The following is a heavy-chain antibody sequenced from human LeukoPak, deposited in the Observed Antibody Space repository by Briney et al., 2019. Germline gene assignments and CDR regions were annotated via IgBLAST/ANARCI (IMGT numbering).Heavy chain of an antibody. CDR2: ISAYNGNT. Sequence: ASVKVSCKASGGTFSSYAISWVRQAPGQGLEWMGWISAYNGNTNYAQKLQGRVTMTTDTSTSTAYMELRSLRSDDTAVYYCARGKTPGIAAAVDYWGQGTLVTVSS. J-gene: IGHJ4*02. D-gene: IGHD6-13*01. CDR3: ARGKTPGIAAAVDY. V-gene: IGHV1-18*01. CDR1: GGTFSSYA.